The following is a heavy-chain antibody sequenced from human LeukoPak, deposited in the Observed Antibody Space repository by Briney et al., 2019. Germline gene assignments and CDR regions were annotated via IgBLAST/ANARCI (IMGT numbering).Heavy chain of an antibody. Sequence: SETLSLTGTVSGGSISSSSYYWGWIRQPPGKGLEWIGSIYYSGSTYYNPSLKSRVTISVDTSKNQFSLKLSSVTAADTAVYYCARRVRLDYYMDVWGKGTTVTVSS. V-gene: IGHV4-39*07. J-gene: IGHJ6*03. D-gene: IGHD6-19*01. CDR1: GGSISSSSYY. CDR3: ARRVRLDYYMDV. CDR2: IYYSGST.